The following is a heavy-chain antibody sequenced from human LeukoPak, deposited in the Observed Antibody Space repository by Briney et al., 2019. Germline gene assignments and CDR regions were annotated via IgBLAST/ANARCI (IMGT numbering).Heavy chain of an antibody. CDR1: GGSISSSSYY. CDR2: IYYSGST. CDR3: ARDNYGGDYYYYMDV. V-gene: IGHV4-39*07. J-gene: IGHJ6*03. Sequence: SETLSLTCTVSGGSISSSSYYWGWIRQPPGKGLEWTGSIYYSGSTYYNPSLKSRVTISVDTSKNQFSLKLSSVTAADTAVYYCARDNYGGDYYYYMDVWGKGTTVTVSS. D-gene: IGHD4-23*01.